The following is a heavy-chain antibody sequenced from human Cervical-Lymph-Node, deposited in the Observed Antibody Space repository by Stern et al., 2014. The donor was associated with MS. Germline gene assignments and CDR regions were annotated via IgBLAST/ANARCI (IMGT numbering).Heavy chain of an antibody. CDR1: GFTFSTYW. CDR2: INSWGSSK. J-gene: IGHJ6*02. V-gene: IGHV3-74*02. Sequence: EVQLVESGGGLLQPGGSLRLSCGASGFTFSTYWMHWVRQGPGKGLVWVSRINSWGSSKSYTDSVRGRFTISRDNAKNTVDLQMTSLRAEDTAVYYCARSSGASGDAMDVWGQGTTVTVSS. D-gene: IGHD2-15*01. CDR3: ARSSGASGDAMDV.